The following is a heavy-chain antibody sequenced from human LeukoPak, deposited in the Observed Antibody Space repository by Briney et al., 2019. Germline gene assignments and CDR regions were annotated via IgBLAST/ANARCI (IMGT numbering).Heavy chain of an antibody. J-gene: IGHJ3*02. CDR3: ARRDSVTDAFDI. Sequence: SETLSLTCTVSGVSFSSYYWSWIRQPAGRGLEWIGRIHTSGSTNYNPSLKSRVTMSVDTSKSHFSLNLSSVTAADTAVYYCARRDSVTDAFDIWGQGTTVTVSS. V-gene: IGHV4-4*07. CDR1: GVSFSSYY. CDR2: IHTSGST. D-gene: IGHD3-10*01.